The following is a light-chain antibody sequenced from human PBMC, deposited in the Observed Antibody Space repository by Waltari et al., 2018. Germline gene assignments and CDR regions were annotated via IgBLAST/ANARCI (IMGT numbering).Light chain of an antibody. J-gene: IGKJ4*01. Sequence: DIQMTQSPSSLSASVGDRVTITCQASQAISNPLNWYQHKPGKAPELLIFDATNLETGVPARYRGSGSGTDFTLTSPSRQPEDCATYYCQQYDNLASLGGGTKVEIK. CDR1: QAISNP. CDR2: DAT. V-gene: IGKV1-33*01. CDR3: QQYDNLAS.